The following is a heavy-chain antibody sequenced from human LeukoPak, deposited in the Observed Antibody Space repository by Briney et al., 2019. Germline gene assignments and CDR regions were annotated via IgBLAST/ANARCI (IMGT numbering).Heavy chain of an antibody. CDR1: GYSFTSYG. Sequence: GASVKVSCKASGYSFTSYGISWVRQAPGQGLEWMGWISTYDGNTNYAQRVQDRLTMTTDSSTSTAYMELRSLRSDDTAVYYCARGWSGSYSDYYYAMDVWGQGTTVTVSS. CDR3: ARGWSGSYSDYYYAMDV. V-gene: IGHV1-18*04. J-gene: IGHJ6*02. D-gene: IGHD1-26*01. CDR2: ISTYDGNT.